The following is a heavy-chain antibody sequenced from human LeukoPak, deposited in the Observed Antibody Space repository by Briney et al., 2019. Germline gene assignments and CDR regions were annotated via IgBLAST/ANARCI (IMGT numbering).Heavy chain of an antibody. CDR1: GFTFSSYA. V-gene: IGHV3-7*01. Sequence: GGSLRLSCAASGFTFSSYAMSWVRQAPGKGLEWVANIKQDGSEKYYVDSVKGRFTIPRDNAKNSLYLQMNSLRAEDTAVYYCARGVEWELPYYFDYWGQGTLVTVSS. CDR2: IKQDGSEK. D-gene: IGHD1-26*01. J-gene: IGHJ4*02. CDR3: ARGVEWELPYYFDY.